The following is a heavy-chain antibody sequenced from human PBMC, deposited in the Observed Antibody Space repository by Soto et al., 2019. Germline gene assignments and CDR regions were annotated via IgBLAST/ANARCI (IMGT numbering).Heavy chain of an antibody. D-gene: IGHD4-17*01. CDR1: GGSISSSSYY. CDR2: IYYSGST. V-gene: IGHV4-39*01. Sequence: SETLSLTCTVSGGSISSSSYYWGWIRQPPGKGLEWIGSIYYSGSTYYNPSLKSRVTISVDTSKNQFSLKLSSVTAADTAVYYCARLFGDYELHYYGIDVWGQGTTVTVSS. J-gene: IGHJ6*02. CDR3: ARLFGDYELHYYGIDV.